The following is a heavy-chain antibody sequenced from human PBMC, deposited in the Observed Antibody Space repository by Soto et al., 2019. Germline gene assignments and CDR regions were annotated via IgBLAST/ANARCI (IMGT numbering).Heavy chain of an antibody. J-gene: IGHJ5*02. CDR2: INHVGGT. CDR3: VRIRYQLPSSVLWLDP. D-gene: IGHD3-16*01. CDR1: GASLSGYY. Sequence: SETLSLTCNVSGASLSGYYWTWIRQPPGKGLEWIGEINHVGGTNYNPSLKSRVTMSVDTSQNQFSLRLISVTAADTAMYFCVRIRYQLPSSVLWLDPWGQGTPVTVSS. V-gene: IGHV4-34*01.